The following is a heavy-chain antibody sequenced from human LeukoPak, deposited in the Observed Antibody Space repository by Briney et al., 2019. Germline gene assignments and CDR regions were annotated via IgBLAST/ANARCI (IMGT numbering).Heavy chain of an antibody. J-gene: IGHJ6*03. CDR1: GGSFSGYY. D-gene: IGHD3-3*01. V-gene: IGHV4-34*01. CDR3: ARVVTIFGVVPDYYYYYMDV. CDR2: INHSGST. Sequence: SETLSLTCAVYGGSFSGYYWSWIRQPPGKGLEWIGEINHSGSTNYNPSPKSRVTISVDTSKNQFSLKLSSVTAADTAVYYCARVVTIFGVVPDYYYYYMDVWGKGTTVTVSS.